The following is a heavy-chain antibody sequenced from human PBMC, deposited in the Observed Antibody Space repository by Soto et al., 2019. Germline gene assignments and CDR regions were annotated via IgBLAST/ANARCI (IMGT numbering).Heavy chain of an antibody. Sequence: EVLLLESGGGLVQPGGSLRLSCAASGFTISSYAMSWVRQAPGKGLEWVSGISGGDGSTYYVDSLKGRLTISRDNSKNTLYLQMNSLRVEDTAVYYCSKGWGDYWGQGTLVTVSS. V-gene: IGHV3-23*01. CDR1: GFTISSYA. CDR2: ISGGDGST. D-gene: IGHD3-16*01. CDR3: SKGWGDY. J-gene: IGHJ4*02.